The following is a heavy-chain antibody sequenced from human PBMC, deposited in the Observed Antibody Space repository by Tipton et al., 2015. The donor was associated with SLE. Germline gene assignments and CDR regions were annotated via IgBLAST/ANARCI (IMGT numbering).Heavy chain of an antibody. CDR1: GASISSGYS. D-gene: IGHD3-3*02. V-gene: IGHV4-4*02. J-gene: IGHJ5*02. CDR2: IDHFGNT. CDR3: ARGPPFMEWERNWFDP. Sequence: TLSLTCTVSGASISSGYSWSWIRQPPGKGLEWIGEIDHFGNTNYNPSLQSRVTISVDRSKNQFSLKLTSVTAADTAVYYCARGPPFMEWERNWFDPWGQGTQVTVSS.